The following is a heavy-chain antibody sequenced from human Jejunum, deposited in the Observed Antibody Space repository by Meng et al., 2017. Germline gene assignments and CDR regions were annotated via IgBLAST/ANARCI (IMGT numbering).Heavy chain of an antibody. Sequence: QVQLQQWGGGVLKPLETLSLTRAVYGGSISGYFWSWIRQAPGEGLEWVGEFTRGGTTNYNPSLKSRVTISADTSKNQFSLTLSSVSAADTAVYYCARHEADFDTWGQGTLVTVSS. V-gene: IGHV4-34*02. CDR1: GGSISGYF. J-gene: IGHJ4*02. CDR3: ARHEADFDT. D-gene: IGHD6-25*01. CDR2: FTRGGTT.